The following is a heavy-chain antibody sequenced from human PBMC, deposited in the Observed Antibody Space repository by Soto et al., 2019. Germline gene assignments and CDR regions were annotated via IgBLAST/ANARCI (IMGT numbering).Heavy chain of an antibody. V-gene: IGHV3-23*01. Sequence: EVQLLESGGGLVQPGGSLRLSCAASGFTFSSYAMSWVRQAPGKGLEWVSTVSGSGGSTYYADSVKGRFTISRDNSKNTLYLRMNSLRAEDTALYYCARVSPNFDYWGQGTLVTVSS. CDR2: VSGSGGST. CDR1: GFTFSSYA. J-gene: IGHJ4*02. CDR3: ARVSPNFDY.